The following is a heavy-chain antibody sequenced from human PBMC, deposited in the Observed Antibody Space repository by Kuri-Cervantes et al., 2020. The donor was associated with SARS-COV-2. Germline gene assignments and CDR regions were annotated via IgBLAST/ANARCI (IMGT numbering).Heavy chain of an antibody. CDR1: GFTFSSYG. V-gene: IGHV3-33*01. D-gene: IGHD2-15*01. J-gene: IGHJ5*02. CDR3: SRDRPYALGYCSGGSCYEMWFDP. CDR2: IWYDGSNK. Sequence: GESLKISCEASGFTFSSYGMHWVRQAPGKGLEWVAVIWYDGSNKYYADSVKGRFTISRDNSKNTLYLQMNSLRAEDTAVYYCSRDRPYALGYCSGGSCYEMWFDPWGQGTLVTVSS.